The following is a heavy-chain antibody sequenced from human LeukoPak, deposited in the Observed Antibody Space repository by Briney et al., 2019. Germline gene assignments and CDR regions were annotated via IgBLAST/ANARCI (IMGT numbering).Heavy chain of an antibody. CDR3: AREQPPPAYDGMDV. V-gene: IGHV3-53*01. CDR2: IYRGGST. Sequence: WGSLRLSCAASGFTVSSNYMSWVRQAPGKGLEWVSVIYRGGSTYYADSVKGRFTISRDNSKNTLYLQMNSPRAEDTAVYYCAREQPPPAYDGMDVWGQGTTVTVSS. CDR1: GFTVSSNY. J-gene: IGHJ6*02.